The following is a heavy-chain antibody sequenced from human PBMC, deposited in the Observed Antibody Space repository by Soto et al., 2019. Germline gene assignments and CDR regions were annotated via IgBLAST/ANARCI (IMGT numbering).Heavy chain of an antibody. J-gene: IGHJ6*03. Sequence: VHLVESGGGLVQPGGSLRLSCAASGFTFSGHWMSWVRQAPGKGLEWVAHIKQDGSETFYVGSVKGRFTISRDNAKNSLDLQMNSLRAEYTALYYCARDRAFCSGTNCRRGSIYYYYMDVWGNGTTVTVSS. CDR1: GFTFSGHW. CDR3: ARDRAFCSGTNCRRGSIYYYYMDV. V-gene: IGHV3-7*01. D-gene: IGHD2-2*01. CDR2: IKQDGSET.